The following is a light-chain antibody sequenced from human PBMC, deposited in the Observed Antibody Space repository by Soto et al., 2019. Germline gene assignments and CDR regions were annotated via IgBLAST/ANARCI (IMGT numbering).Light chain of an antibody. V-gene: IGKV1-17*01. CDR3: LQHISYPFP. J-gene: IGKJ4*01. Sequence: DVQMTQSPSSLSASVGDRVTITCRASQGITNNLGWYQQKPGKVPKRLIYSASTLHPGVPSRFSGIGSGTEFTLTINSLQPEDFATYCSLQHISYPFPFGGGTKVEIK. CDR1: QGITNN. CDR2: SAS.